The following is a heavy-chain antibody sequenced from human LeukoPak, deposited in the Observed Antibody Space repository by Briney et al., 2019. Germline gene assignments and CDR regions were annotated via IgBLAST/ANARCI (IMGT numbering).Heavy chain of an antibody. CDR3: AKGLSCRSVNCYTGYFDS. CDR1: GFTFSSYA. J-gene: IGHJ4*02. D-gene: IGHD2-2*02. CDR2: VSGTGADT. V-gene: IGHV3-23*01. Sequence: PGGSLRLSCAASGFTFSSYAMSWVRQAPGKGLEWVSAVSGTGADTYYPDSVKGRFTISRDNSKNTLYLQMNSLRTEDTAVYYCAKGLSCRSVNCYTGYFDSWGQGSLVTVSS.